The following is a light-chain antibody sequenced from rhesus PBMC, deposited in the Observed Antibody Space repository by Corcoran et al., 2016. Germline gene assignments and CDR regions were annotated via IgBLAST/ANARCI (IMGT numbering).Light chain of an antibody. V-gene: IGKV1-25*01. Sequence: DIQMTQSPSSLSASVGDRVTITCRASQGITNDLAWYQQKPGETPKPLIYEASNLQSGIPSRFSGSGSGTDFTLTISSLQSEDFATYYCRHYYSTPWTFGQGTKVEIK. J-gene: IGKJ1*01. CDR3: RHYYSTPWT. CDR1: QGITND. CDR2: EAS.